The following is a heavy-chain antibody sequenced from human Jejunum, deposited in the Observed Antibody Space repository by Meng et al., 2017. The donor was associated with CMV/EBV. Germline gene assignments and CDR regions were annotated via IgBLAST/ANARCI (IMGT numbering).Heavy chain of an antibody. J-gene: IGHJ4*02. CDR3: ARVGYCSSTSCYFDY. CDR2: IKQDGSEK. D-gene: IGHD2-2*01. V-gene: IGHV3-7*01. Sequence: FTFSSYWMSWVRQAPGKGLEWVANIKQDGSEKYYVDSVKGRFTISRDNAKNSLYLQMNSLRAEDTAVYYCARVGYCSSTSCYFDYWGQGTLVTVSS. CDR1: FTFSSYW.